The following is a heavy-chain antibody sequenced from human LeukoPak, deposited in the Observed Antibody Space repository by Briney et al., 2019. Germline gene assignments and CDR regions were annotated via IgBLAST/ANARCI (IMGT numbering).Heavy chain of an antibody. CDR3: ARKNYYDTSGRFDC. J-gene: IGHJ4*02. CDR2: INPNSGDT. CDR1: EYTFTSYY. Sequence: ASVKVSCKASEYTFTSYYLHWVRQAPGQGLEWMGWINPNSGDTKYAQKFQGRVTMTRDTSISTAYMEVRSDDTAVYYCARKNYYDTSGRFDCWGQGTLVTVSS. V-gene: IGHV1-2*02. D-gene: IGHD3-22*01.